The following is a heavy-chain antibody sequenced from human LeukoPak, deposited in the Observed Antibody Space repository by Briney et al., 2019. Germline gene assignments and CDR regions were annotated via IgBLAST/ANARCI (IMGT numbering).Heavy chain of an antibody. J-gene: IGHJ4*02. Sequence: SQTLSLTFAISGDSVPSNSAAWNWIRQSPSRGLEWLGSTYYRSKWYNDYAVSVKSRITINPDTSKNQFSLQLNSVTPEDTAAYYCARQAGSWYDVRFDYWGQGTLVAVSS. V-gene: IGHV6-1*01. CDR2: TYYRSKWYN. CDR3: ARQAGSWYDVRFDY. D-gene: IGHD6-13*01. CDR1: GDSVPSNSAA.